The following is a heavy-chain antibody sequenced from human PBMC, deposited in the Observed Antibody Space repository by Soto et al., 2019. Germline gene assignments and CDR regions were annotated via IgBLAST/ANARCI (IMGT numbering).Heavy chain of an antibody. D-gene: IGHD5-18*01. J-gene: IGHJ5*02. Sequence: SVKVSCKASGGTFSSYAISWVRQAPGQGLEWMGGIIPIFGTANYAQKFQGRVTITADESTSTAYMELSSLRSEDTAVYYCARDLEVDTEPQYNWFDPSGQGTLVTVS. CDR2: IIPIFGTA. V-gene: IGHV1-69*13. CDR3: ARDLEVDTEPQYNWFDP. CDR1: GGTFSSYA.